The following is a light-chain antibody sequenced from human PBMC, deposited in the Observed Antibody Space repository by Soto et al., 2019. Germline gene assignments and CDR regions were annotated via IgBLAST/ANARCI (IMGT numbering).Light chain of an antibody. CDR1: QSISSW. CDR2: DAS. V-gene: IGKV1-5*01. CDR3: QQYNSYSRT. J-gene: IGKJ1*01. Sequence: DIQMTQSPSTLFASVGDRVTITCRASQSISSWLAWYQQKPGKDPKLLIYDASSLESGVPSRFSGSGSGTEFTLTISSLQPDDFATYYCQQYNSYSRTFGQRTKVEIK.